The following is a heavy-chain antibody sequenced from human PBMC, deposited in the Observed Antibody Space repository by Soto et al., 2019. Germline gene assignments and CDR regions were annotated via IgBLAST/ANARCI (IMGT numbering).Heavy chain of an antibody. J-gene: IGHJ3*02. V-gene: IGHV4-59*01. CDR3: ARGGYSSGWPPFDAFDI. CDR1: GGSISSYY. D-gene: IGHD6-19*01. Sequence: SETLSLTCTVSGGSISSYYWSWIRKPPGKGLEWIRYIYYSGSTNYNPSLKSRVTISVDTSKNQFSLKLSSVTAADTAVYYCARGGYSSGWPPFDAFDIWGQGTMVTVSS. CDR2: IYYSGST.